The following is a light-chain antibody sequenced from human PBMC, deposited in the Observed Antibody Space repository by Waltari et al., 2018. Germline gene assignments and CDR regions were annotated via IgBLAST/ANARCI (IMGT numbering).Light chain of an antibody. V-gene: IGKV4-1*01. CDR3: MQTKQFPWT. CDR1: QSVLSSSNNKNF. CDR2: WAS. Sequence: DIVMTQSPDSLALSLGERATINRQSSQSVLSSSNNKNFLAWFQQKPGQPPKVLIFWASARESGVPDRFSGSGSGTDFTLKISRVEAEDVGVYYCMQTKQFPWTLGQGTKVEVK. J-gene: IGKJ1*01.